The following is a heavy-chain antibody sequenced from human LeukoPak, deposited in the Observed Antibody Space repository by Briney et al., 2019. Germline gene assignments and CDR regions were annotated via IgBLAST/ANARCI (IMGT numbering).Heavy chain of an antibody. J-gene: IGHJ6*02. V-gene: IGHV4-31*03. CDR2: IYYSGST. CDR1: GGSISSGGYY. Sequence: SETLSLTCTVSGGSISSGGYYWSWIRQHPGKGLEWIGYIYYSGSTYYNPSLKSRVTISVDTSKNQFSLKLSSVTAADTAVYYWARALSYGYDFWSGPADYYYGMDVWGQGTTVTVSS. D-gene: IGHD3-3*01. CDR3: ARALSYGYDFWSGPADYYYGMDV.